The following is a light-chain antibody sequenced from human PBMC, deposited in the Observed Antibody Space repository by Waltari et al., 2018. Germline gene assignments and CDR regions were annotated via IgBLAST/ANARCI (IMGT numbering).Light chain of an antibody. CDR1: TLRRYS. CDR3: HSRETFSTRL. V-gene: IGLV3-19*01. CDR2: GPD. Sequence: SSDLTRDPSVSVALGQTVRITCQGDTLRRYSASWYQQRPGQAPKLVLYGPDIRPSGIPYRFSGSTSGNTASLTITGAQAEDEADYYCHSRETFSTRLFGGGTRLTV. J-gene: IGLJ2*01.